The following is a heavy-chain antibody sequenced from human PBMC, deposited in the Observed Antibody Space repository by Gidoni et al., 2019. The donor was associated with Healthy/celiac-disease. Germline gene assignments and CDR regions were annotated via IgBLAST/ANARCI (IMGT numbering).Heavy chain of an antibody. V-gene: IGHV3-7*01. CDR3: ARDGSTSPAFDI. D-gene: IGHD3-10*01. Sequence: EVQLVESGGGCVQPGGSVRLSRVASGFTFSSYWMSWVRQAGKALEWVANIKQDGSEQYYVDSVKGRFTISRDNAKNSLYLQMNSLRAEDTAVYYCARDGSTSPAFDIWGQGTMVTVSS. CDR2: IKQDGSEQ. J-gene: IGHJ3*02. CDR1: GFTFSSYW.